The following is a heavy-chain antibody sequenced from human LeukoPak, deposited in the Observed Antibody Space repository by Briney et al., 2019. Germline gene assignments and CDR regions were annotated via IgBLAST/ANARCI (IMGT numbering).Heavy chain of an antibody. Sequence: PGGSLRLSCAASGFTFSDYYITWIRQAPGKGLEGGGRTRNKANSYTTEYAASVKGRFTIPRDDSKNSLYLQMNSLKTEDTAVYYCAREVGATFYYYHGMDVWGQGTTVTVSS. CDR3: AREVGATFYYYHGMDV. V-gene: IGHV3-72*01. J-gene: IGHJ6*02. CDR1: GFTFSDYY. D-gene: IGHD1-26*01. CDR2: TRNKANSYTT.